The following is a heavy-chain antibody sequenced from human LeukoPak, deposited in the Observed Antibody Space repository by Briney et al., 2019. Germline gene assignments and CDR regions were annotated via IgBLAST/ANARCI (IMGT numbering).Heavy chain of an antibody. Sequence: GGSLKLSCAASGFTFSDYYMSWIRQAPGKGLEWVSYISSSGSTIYYADSVKGRFTISRDNAKNSLYLQMNSLRAEDTAVYYCARDANGDYGYWFDPWGQGTLVTVSS. D-gene: IGHD4-17*01. CDR3: ARDANGDYGYWFDP. CDR2: ISSSGSTI. J-gene: IGHJ5*02. CDR1: GFTFSDYY. V-gene: IGHV3-11*04.